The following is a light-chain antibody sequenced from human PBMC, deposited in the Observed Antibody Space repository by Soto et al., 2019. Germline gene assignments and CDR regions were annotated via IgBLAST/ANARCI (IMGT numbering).Light chain of an antibody. J-gene: IGKJ5*01. Sequence: DIQMTQSLSSVSAAVGERVTITCRASQVMSSWLAWYQQKPGKAPKLLIFAASTLQSGVPSRFSGSGSRTDFTLTITSLQPEDIGTYYCQQTDTLPSTFGQGTRLENK. CDR1: QVMSSW. CDR2: AAS. V-gene: IGKV1D-12*01. CDR3: QQTDTLPST.